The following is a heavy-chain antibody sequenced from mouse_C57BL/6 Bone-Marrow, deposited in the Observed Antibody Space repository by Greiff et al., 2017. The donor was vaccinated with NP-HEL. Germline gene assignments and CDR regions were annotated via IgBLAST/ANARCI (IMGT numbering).Heavy chain of an antibody. V-gene: IGHV1-54*01. J-gene: IGHJ2*01. CDR2: INPGSGGT. CDR3: ARRADYDVFDY. D-gene: IGHD2-4*01. Sequence: VQLQQSGAELVRPGTSVKVSCKASGYAFTNYLIEWVKQRPGQGLEWIGVINPGSGGTNYNVKFKGKATLTADKSSSTAYMQLSSLTSEDSAVYFCARRADYDVFDYWGQGTTLTVSS. CDR1: GYAFTNYL.